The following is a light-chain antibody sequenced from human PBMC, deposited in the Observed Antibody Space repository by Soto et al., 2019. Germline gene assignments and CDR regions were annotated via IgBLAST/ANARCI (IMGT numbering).Light chain of an antibody. Sequence: QSALTQPASVSGSPGQSITISCTGTGSDVGGYNFVSWYQQHPGKAPKLIIYELNNRPSGVSDRFSGSKSGYTASLTISGLQAEDEADYYCSSYTSRSTYVFGTGTKLTVL. J-gene: IGLJ1*01. V-gene: IGLV2-14*01. CDR3: SSYTSRSTYV. CDR1: GSDVGGYNF. CDR2: ELN.